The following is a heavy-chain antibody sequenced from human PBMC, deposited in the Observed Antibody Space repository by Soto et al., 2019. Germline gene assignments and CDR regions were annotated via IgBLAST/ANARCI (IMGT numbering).Heavy chain of an antibody. Sequence: QITLRESGPTLVKPTQTLTLTCSFSGFSLTTVAVAVGWIRQPPGRALEWVALHYGNGDKYYNPSLNNRLTITQDTSKNQVVLTMTNMDPVDTATYYCTHRRTSCSGGTCHVWFDPWGQGTLVTVSS. D-gene: IGHD2-15*01. CDR2: HYGNGDK. CDR3: THRRTSCSGGTCHVWFDP. V-gene: IGHV2-5*01. J-gene: IGHJ5*02. CDR1: GFSLTTVAVA.